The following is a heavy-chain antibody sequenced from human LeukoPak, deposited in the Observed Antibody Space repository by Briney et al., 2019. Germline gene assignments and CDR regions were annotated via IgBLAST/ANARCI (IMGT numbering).Heavy chain of an antibody. Sequence: GGSLRLSCAASGFTFDDYAMNWVRQAPGKGLEWVSSISSSSSYIYYADSVNGRFTISRDNAKNSLYLQMNSLRAEDTAVYYCARGIAVAGKDYWGQGTLVTVSS. D-gene: IGHD6-19*01. J-gene: IGHJ4*02. CDR2: ISSSSSYI. CDR3: ARGIAVAGKDY. CDR1: GFTFDDYA. V-gene: IGHV3-21*01.